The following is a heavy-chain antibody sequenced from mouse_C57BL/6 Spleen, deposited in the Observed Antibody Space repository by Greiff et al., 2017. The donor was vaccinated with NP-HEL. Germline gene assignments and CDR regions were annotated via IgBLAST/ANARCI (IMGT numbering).Heavy chain of an antibody. J-gene: IGHJ1*01. CDR3: ARDYGSSFYWYFDV. Sequence: EVQLQQSGPGLVKPSQSLSLTCSVTGYSITSGYYWNWIRQFPGNKLEWMGYISYDGSNNYNPSLKNRISITRDTSKNQFFLKLNSVTTEYTATFYCARDYGSSFYWYFDVWGAGTTVTVSS. D-gene: IGHD1-1*01. V-gene: IGHV3-6*01. CDR1: GYSITSGYY. CDR2: ISYDGSN.